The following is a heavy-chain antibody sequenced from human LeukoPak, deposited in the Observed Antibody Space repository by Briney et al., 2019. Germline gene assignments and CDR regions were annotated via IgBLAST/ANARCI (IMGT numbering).Heavy chain of an antibody. J-gene: IGHJ4*02. Sequence: GGSLRLSGAASGFTFSSYSMNWVRRAPGKGLEWVSYISSSSSTIYYADSVKGRFTISRDNSKNTLYLQMNSLRAEDTAVYYCARGASGRPNYFDYWGQGTLVTVSS. CDR2: ISSSSSTI. CDR1: GFTFSSYS. CDR3: ARGASGRPNYFDY. D-gene: IGHD6-19*01. V-gene: IGHV3-48*01.